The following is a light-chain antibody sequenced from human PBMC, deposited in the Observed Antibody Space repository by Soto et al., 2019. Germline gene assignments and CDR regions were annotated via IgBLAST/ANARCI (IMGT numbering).Light chain of an antibody. J-gene: IGKJ4*01. V-gene: IGKV3-15*01. CDR1: RISNSY. CDR2: AAS. CDR3: QQCYSWPLT. Sequence: ITLSSAPLYVSTGARATLSCTARRISNSYLAWYQQKPGQAPRLLIYAASTRATGIPARFSGSGSGTEFTLTITSLQSEDFAVYYCQQCYSWPLTFGEGTKVDIK.